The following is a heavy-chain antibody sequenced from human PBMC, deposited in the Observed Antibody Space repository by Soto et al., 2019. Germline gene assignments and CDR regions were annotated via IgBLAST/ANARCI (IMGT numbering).Heavy chain of an antibody. V-gene: IGHV3-30*18. D-gene: IGHD5-18*01. CDR2: ISYDGSNK. J-gene: IGHJ6*02. CDR3: AKETQLITYGMDV. CDR1: GFTFSSYG. Sequence: PGGSLRLSCAASGFTFSSYGMHWVRQAPGKGLEWVAVISYDGSNKYYADSVKGRFTISRDNSKNTLYLQMNSLRAEDTAVYYCAKETQLITYGMDVWGQGTTVTVSS.